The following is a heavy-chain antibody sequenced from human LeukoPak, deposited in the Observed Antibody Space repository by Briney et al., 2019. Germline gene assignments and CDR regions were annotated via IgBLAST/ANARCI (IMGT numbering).Heavy chain of an antibody. J-gene: IGHJ4*02. D-gene: IGHD5-18*01. CDR1: GASISRDTFF. V-gene: IGHV4-39*01. CDR2: IDSSGTT. Sequence: PSETLSLTCTVSGASISRDTFFWGWIRQSPEKGLEWIGSIDSSGTTHYNSSLKSRVIISVDTSKNQVSLNLTSVTFADTAVYYCARHGYIQFWLYWAQGTQVIVSS. CDR3: ARHGYIQFWLY.